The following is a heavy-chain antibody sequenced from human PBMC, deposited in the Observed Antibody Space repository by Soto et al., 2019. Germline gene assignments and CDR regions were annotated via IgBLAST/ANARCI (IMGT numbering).Heavy chain of an antibody. D-gene: IGHD1-26*01. CDR2: IIPIFGTA. J-gene: IGHJ4*02. CDR3: ARDGGRHSGGIDY. CDR1: GGTFSSYS. Sequence: QVQLVQSGAEVKKPGSSVKVSCKASGGTFSSYSINWVRQAPGQGLEWMGGIIPIFGTANYAQKFQGRVTITADESTSTAYMELSSMRSADTAVYYCARDGGRHSGGIDYWGQGTLVNVSS. V-gene: IGHV1-69*01.